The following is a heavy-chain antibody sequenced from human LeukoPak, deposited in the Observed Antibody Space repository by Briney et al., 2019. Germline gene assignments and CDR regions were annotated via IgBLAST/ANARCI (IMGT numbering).Heavy chain of an antibody. Sequence: GGSLRLSCAASGFTFSSNAMSWVRQAPGKGLEWVSAISGGGGGTYYADSVKGRFTISRDNSKTTLYLQLNSLRAEDTAVYYCAKDLSSGYYPFDYWGQGTLVTASS. CDR1: GFTFSSNA. CDR2: ISGGGGGT. CDR3: AKDLSSGYYPFDY. V-gene: IGHV3-23*01. D-gene: IGHD3-22*01. J-gene: IGHJ4*02.